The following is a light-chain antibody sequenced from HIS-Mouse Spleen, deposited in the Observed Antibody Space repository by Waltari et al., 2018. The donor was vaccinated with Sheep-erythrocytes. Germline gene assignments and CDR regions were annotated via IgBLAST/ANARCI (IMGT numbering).Light chain of an antibody. CDR2: EVS. CDR3: CSYAGSYTVV. J-gene: IGLJ2*01. CDR1: SSAVGGHNY. V-gene: IGLV2-11*01. Sequence: QSALTQPRSVSGSPGQSVTISCTGTSSAVGGHNYVSWYQQHPGKAPNLMLYEVSKRPSGVPDRFSGSKSGNTASLTISGLQAEDEADYYCCSYAGSYTVVFGGGTKLTVL.